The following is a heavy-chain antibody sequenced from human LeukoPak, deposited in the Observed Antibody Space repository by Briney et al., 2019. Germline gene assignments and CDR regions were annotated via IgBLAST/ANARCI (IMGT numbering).Heavy chain of an antibody. CDR1: GGSISSHY. J-gene: IGHJ4*02. Sequence: SESLSLTCTVSGGSISSHYWSWIRQPPGKGLEWIGYVYYSGSTNYNPSLKSRVTISVDTSKNQFSLKLSSVTAADTAVYYCAGEFVGYYGSGSHFDYWGQGTLVTVSS. CDR3: AGEFVGYYGSGSHFDY. D-gene: IGHD3-10*01. V-gene: IGHV4-59*11. CDR2: VYYSGST.